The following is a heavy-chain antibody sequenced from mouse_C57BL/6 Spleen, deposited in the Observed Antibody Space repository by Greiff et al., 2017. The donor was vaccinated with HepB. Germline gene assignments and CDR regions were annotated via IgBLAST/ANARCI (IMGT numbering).Heavy chain of an antibody. CDR3: ARRRATVVATGYFDV. V-gene: IGHV1-55*01. CDR2: IYPGSGST. CDR1: GYTFTGYW. Sequence: QVQLQQPGAELVKPGASVKMSCKASGYTFTGYWITWVKQRPGQGLEWIGDIYPGSGSTNYNEKFKSKATLTVDTSSSTAYMQLSSLTSEDSAVYYCARRRATVVATGYFDVWGTGTTVTVSS. D-gene: IGHD1-1*01. J-gene: IGHJ1*03.